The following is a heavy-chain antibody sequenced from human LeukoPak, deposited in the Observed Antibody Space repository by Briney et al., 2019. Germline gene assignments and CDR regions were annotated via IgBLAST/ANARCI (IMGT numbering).Heavy chain of an antibody. CDR3: ARVLVATIDPFDY. CDR1: GFTVSSNY. V-gene: IGHV3-53*01. J-gene: IGHJ4*02. CDR2: IYSGGST. Sequence: PGGSLRLSCAASGFTVSSNYMSWVRQAPGKGLEWVSVIYSGGSTYYADSVKGRFTISRDNSKNTLYLQMNSLRAADTAVYYCARVLVATIDPFDYWGQGTLVTVSS. D-gene: IGHD5-12*01.